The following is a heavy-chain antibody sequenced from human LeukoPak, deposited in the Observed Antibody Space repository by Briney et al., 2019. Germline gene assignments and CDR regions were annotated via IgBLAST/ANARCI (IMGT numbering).Heavy chain of an antibody. V-gene: IGHV3-11*06. CDR1: GFTFSDYH. CDR3: ASSFSNPFDY. Sequence: TSGGSLRLSCAASGFTFSDYHMTWIRQAPGKGLEWVSYISGSSIYTRYADSVKGRFTISRDNAKNSLYLQMNSLRAEDTAVYYCASSFSNPFDYWGQGTLVTVSS. J-gene: IGHJ4*02. CDR2: ISGSSIYT. D-gene: IGHD4-11*01.